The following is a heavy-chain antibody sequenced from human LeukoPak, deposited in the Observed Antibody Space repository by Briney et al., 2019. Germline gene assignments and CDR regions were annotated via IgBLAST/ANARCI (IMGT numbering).Heavy chain of an antibody. CDR2: ISGSGDST. Sequence: GGSLRLSCAASGFTLSSFAMSWVRQAPGKGLEWVSAISGSGDSTSYADAVKGRFTISRDNSKNTLSLQMSSLRAEDTAVYYCAKDRSCSGSSCNVGSWGQGTMVTVSS. V-gene: IGHV3-23*01. D-gene: IGHD2-2*01. CDR1: GFTLSSFA. J-gene: IGHJ3*01. CDR3: AKDRSCSGSSCNVGS.